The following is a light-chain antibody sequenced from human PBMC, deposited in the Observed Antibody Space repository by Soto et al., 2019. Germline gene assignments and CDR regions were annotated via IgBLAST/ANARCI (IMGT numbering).Light chain of an antibody. CDR2: KAS. V-gene: IGKV1-5*03. CDR1: QSISSW. J-gene: IGKJ1*01. CDR3: QQYNSYSS. Sequence: DIQMTQSPSTLAASLGDRVTITCRASQSISSWLAWYQQKPGKAPKLLIYKASNLESGVPSRLSGSGSGTEFTLTISSLQPDDFSTYYCQQYNSYSSFGQGTKVDIK.